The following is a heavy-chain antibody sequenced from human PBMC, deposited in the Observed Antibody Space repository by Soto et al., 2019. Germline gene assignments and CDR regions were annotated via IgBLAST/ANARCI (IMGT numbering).Heavy chain of an antibody. Sequence: SVKVSCKASGGTFSSYAISWVRQAPGQGLEWMGGIIPIFGTANYAQKFQGRVTITADESTSTAYMELSSLRSEDTAVYCCARGDVDTAIFVPWGQGTLVTVSS. CDR1: GGTFSSYA. CDR2: IIPIFGTA. D-gene: IGHD5-18*01. J-gene: IGHJ5*02. CDR3: ARGDVDTAIFVP. V-gene: IGHV1-69*13.